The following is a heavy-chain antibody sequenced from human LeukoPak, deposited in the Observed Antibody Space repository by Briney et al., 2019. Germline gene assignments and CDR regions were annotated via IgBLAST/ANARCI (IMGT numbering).Heavy chain of an antibody. CDR1: GYTFTSYG. J-gene: IGHJ3*02. CDR3: ARDIIRYCSSTSCYPGAFDI. CDR2: ISAYNGNT. D-gene: IGHD2-2*01. V-gene: IGHV1-18*01. Sequence: ASVKVSRKASGYTFTSYGISWVRQAPGQGLEWMGWISAYNGNTNYAQKLQGRVTMTTDTSTSTAYMELRSLRSDDTAVYYCARDIIRYCSSTSCYPGAFDIWGQGTMVTVSS.